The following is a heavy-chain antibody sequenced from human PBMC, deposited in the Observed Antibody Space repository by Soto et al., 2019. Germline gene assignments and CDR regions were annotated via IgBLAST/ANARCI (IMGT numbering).Heavy chain of an antibody. CDR2: IYWDDAK. CDR1: GFSLSTSGVG. D-gene: IGHD1-1*01. CDR3: AHRTTAEGMDV. Sequence: QITLKESGPTLVKPTQTLTLTCTFSGFSLSTSGVGVGWIRQPPGKALEWLALIYWDDAKRYSPSLKSRVILPKNTSKNQVVLSMTNMDPVDTATYYCAHRTTAEGMDVWGQGTTVTVSS. J-gene: IGHJ6*02. V-gene: IGHV2-5*02.